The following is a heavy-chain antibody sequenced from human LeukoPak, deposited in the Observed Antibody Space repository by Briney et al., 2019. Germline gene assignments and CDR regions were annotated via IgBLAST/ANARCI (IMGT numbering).Heavy chain of an antibody. D-gene: IGHD5-24*01. CDR3: ARVTKRDGYNLKDY. V-gene: IGHV4-59*01. Sequence: SETLSLTCTVSGGSISSYYWSWIRQPPGKGLEWIGYIYYSGSTNYNPSLKSRVTISVDTSKNQFSLKLSSVPAADTAVYYCARVTKRDGYNLKDYWAQGTLVPVSS. CDR1: GGSISSYY. J-gene: IGHJ4*02. CDR2: IYYSGST.